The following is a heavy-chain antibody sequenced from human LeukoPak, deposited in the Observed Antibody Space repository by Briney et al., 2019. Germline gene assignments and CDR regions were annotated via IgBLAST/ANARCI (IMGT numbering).Heavy chain of an antibody. D-gene: IGHD3-22*01. CDR2: IYYSGST. Sequence: PSETLSLTCTVSGGSISSYYWSWIRQPPGKGLEWIGYIYYSGSTNYNPSLKSRVTISVDTSKNQFSLKLSSVTAADTAVYYCARSHDSSGYPLTFDYWGQGTLVTASS. CDR3: ARSHDSSGYPLTFDY. J-gene: IGHJ4*02. V-gene: IGHV4-59*01. CDR1: GGSISSYY.